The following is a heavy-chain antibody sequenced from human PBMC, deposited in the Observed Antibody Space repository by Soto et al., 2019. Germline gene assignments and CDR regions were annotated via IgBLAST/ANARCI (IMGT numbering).Heavy chain of an antibody. J-gene: IGHJ3*02. D-gene: IGHD5-12*01. V-gene: IGHV4-59*01. CDR2: IYYSGST. Sequence: PSETLSLTCTVSGGSISSYYWSWIRQPPGKGLEWIGYIYYSGSTNYNPSLESRVTISVDTSKNQFSLKLSSVTAADTAVYYCASVNSRDGYNYSDAFDIWGQGTMVTVSS. CDR3: ASVNSRDGYNYSDAFDI. CDR1: GGSISSYY.